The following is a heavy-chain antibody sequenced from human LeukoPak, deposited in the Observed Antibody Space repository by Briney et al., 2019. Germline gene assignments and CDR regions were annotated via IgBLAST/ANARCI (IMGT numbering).Heavy chain of an antibody. Sequence: GGSLRLSCAPSGFTFSDYYMSWIRQAPGKGLEWVSYISSSGRTIYYADSVKGRFTISRDNAKNSLYLQMNSLRAEDTAVYYCARESEGSSWYWGSAFDIWGQGTMVTVSS. D-gene: IGHD6-13*01. V-gene: IGHV3-11*01. CDR2: ISSSGRTI. CDR3: ARESEGSSWYWGSAFDI. J-gene: IGHJ3*02. CDR1: GFTFSDYY.